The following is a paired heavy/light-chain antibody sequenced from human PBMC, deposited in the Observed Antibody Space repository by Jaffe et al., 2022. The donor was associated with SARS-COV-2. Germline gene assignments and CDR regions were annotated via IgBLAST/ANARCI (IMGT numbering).Light chain of an antibody. CDR2: EVS. Sequence: QSALTQPPSASGSPGQSVTISCTGTSSDVGTYDYVSWYQQHPGKAPKLMIYEVSRRPSGVPDRFSGSKSGNTASLTVSGLQAEDEADYYCSSYAGSNNYVFGTGTKVTVL. CDR3: SSYAGSNNYV. V-gene: IGLV2-8*01. J-gene: IGLJ1*01. CDR1: SSDVGTYDY.
Heavy chain of an antibody. CDR1: GFTFSSYG. CDR2: IWYDGNTQ. Sequence: QLQLVESGGGVVQPGRSLRLSCTASGFTFSSYGMHWVRQTPGKGLEWVALIWYDGNTQYYAESVKGRFTISRDNSKNTLYLQMNSLRAEDTALYYCARRGIGGYYFDYWGRGTLVTVSS. D-gene: IGHD3-16*01. CDR3: ARRGIGGYYFDY. V-gene: IGHV3-33*01. J-gene: IGHJ4*02.